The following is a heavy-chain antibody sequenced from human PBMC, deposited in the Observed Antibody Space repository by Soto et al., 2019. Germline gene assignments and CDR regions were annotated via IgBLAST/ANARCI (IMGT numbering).Heavy chain of an antibody. J-gene: IGHJ6*03. CDR3: ARRGIAAAGTFVPHNYYYYMDV. Sequence: GESLKISCKGSGYSFTSYWIGWVRQMPGKGLEWMGIIYPGDSDTRYSPSFQGQVTISADKSISTAYLQWSSLKASDTAMYYCARRGIAAAGTFVPHNYYYYMDVWGKGTTVTVSS. CDR1: GYSFTSYW. CDR2: IYPGDSDT. D-gene: IGHD6-13*01. V-gene: IGHV5-51*01.